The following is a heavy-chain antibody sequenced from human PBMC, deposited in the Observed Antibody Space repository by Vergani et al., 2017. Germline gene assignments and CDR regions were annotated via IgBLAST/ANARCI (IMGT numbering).Heavy chain of an antibody. D-gene: IGHD1-7*01. CDR1: GGSFSGYY. V-gene: IGHV4-34*01. J-gene: IGHJ3*02. CDR3: ARGITGTLAFDI. CDR2: INHSGST. Sequence: QVQLQESGPGLVKPSETLSLTCAVYGGSFSGYYWSWIRQPPGKGLEWIGEINHSGSTNYNPSLKSRVTISVDTSKNQFSLKLSSVTAADTAVYYCARGITGTLAFDIWGQGTMVTVSS.